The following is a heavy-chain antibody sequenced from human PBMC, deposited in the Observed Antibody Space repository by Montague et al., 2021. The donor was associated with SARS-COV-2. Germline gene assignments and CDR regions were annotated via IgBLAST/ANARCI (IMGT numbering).Heavy chain of an antibody. CDR3: ARDVCYYYDQ. J-gene: IGHJ4*02. CDR2: VSYRGGT. CDR1: GGSMSSYH. Sequence: SETLSLTCSVSGGSMSSYHWGWIRQPPGKGLEWIGYVSYRGGTNYNPSLKSRVTISLDTSKNLFSLRVTSVTAADTAVYYCARDVCYYYDQWGQGILVTVSS. V-gene: IGHV4-59*01. D-gene: IGHD3-10*01.